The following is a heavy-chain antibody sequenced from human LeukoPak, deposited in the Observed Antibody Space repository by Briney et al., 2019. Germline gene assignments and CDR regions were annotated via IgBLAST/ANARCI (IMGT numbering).Heavy chain of an antibody. Sequence: PSETLSLTCTVSGGSISSSSYYWGWIRQPPGKGLEWIGSIYYSGSTYYNSSLKSRVTISVDTSKNQFSLKLSSVTAADTAVYYCARGGSSGYPNAFDIWGQGTMVTVSS. D-gene: IGHD3-22*01. CDR3: ARGGSSGYPNAFDI. CDR1: GGSISSSSYY. V-gene: IGHV4-39*07. J-gene: IGHJ3*02. CDR2: IYYSGST.